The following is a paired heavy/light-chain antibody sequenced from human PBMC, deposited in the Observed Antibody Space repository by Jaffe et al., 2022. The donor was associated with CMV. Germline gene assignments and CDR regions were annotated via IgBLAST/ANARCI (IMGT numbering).Light chain of an antibody. CDR3: QQYGSSPRGT. Sequence: EIVLTQSPGTLSLSPGERATLSCRASQSVSSSYLAWYQQKPGQAPRLLIYGASSRATGIPDRFSGSGSGTDFTLTISRLEPEDFAVYYCQQYGSSPRGTFGQGTKLEIK. J-gene: IGKJ2*01. V-gene: IGKV3-20*01. CDR2: GAS. CDR1: QSVSSSY.
Heavy chain of an antibody. CDR2: IKSKTDGGTT. D-gene: IGHD5-18*01. CDR1: GFTFSNAW. V-gene: IGHV3-15*01. CDR3: TTEDTAMEGYYYYGMDV. Sequence: EVQLVESGGGLVKPGGSLRLSCAASGFTFSNAWMSWVRQAPGKGLEWVGRIKSKTDGGTTDYAAPVKGRFTISRDDSKNTLYLQMNSLKTEDTAVYYCTTEDTAMEGYYYYGMDVWGQGTTVTVSS. J-gene: IGHJ6*02.